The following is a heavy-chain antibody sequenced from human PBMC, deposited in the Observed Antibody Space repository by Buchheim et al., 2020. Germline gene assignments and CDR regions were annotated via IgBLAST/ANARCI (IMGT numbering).Heavy chain of an antibody. D-gene: IGHD4-17*01. J-gene: IGHJ4*02. CDR1: GSSISNFY. CDR2: IHYSGST. Sequence: QVQLQESGPGVVKPSETLSLTCSVSGSSISNFYWSWLRQPPGKGLDWIGNIHYSGSTNYNPSLKSRVTISVDTSKRQLFLKLRYVTAADTAVYYCTRVGGYYGDYPNFDYWGQGAL. CDR3: TRVGGYYGDYPNFDY. V-gene: IGHV4-59*01.